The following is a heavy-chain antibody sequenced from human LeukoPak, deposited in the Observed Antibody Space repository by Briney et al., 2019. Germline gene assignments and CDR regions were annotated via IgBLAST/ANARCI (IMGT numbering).Heavy chain of an antibody. Sequence: GGSLRLSCAASGFTFSVYTMNWVRQAPGKGLEWVSIINYDGDNKYYADSVQGRFTISRDNSKNTVYLQMNSLRAEDTAIYYCAKDGHCPGALCPTQIAVAGYNDNWGQGTLVTVSS. CDR2: INYDGDNK. V-gene: IGHV3-23*01. CDR3: AKDGHCPGALCPTQIAVAGYNDN. CDR1: GFTFSVYT. D-gene: IGHD6-19*01. J-gene: IGHJ4*02.